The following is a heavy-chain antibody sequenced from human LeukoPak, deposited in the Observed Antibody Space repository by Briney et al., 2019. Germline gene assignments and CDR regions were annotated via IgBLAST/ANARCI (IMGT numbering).Heavy chain of an antibody. J-gene: IGHJ4*02. CDR1: GGSFSGYY. CDR2: INHSGST. V-gene: IGHV4-34*01. Sequence: SETLSLTCAVYGGSFSGYYWSWIRQPPGKGLEWIGEINHSGSTNYNPSLKSRVTISVDTSKNQFSLKLISVTAADTAVYFCARALTSGWYSGKYYWGQGTLVTVSS. D-gene: IGHD6-19*01. CDR3: ARALTSGWYSGKYY.